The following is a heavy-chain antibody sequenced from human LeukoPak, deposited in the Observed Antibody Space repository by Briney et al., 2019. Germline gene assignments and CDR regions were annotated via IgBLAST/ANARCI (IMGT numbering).Heavy chain of an antibody. J-gene: IGHJ6*02. D-gene: IGHD3-9*01. Sequence: GGSLRLSCAATGFTFRTYAVHWVRQAPGKGLEWVAVISYDGSNKYYADSVKGRFTISRDNSKNTLYLQMNSLRPEDTAVYYCARDLLHDILTGYPLGGMDVWGPGTTVTVSS. V-gene: IGHV3-30-3*01. CDR1: GFTFRTYA. CDR2: ISYDGSNK. CDR3: ARDLLHDILTGYPLGGMDV.